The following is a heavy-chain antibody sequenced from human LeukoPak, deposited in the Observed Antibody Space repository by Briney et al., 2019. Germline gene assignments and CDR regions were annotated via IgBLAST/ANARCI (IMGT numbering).Heavy chain of an antibody. V-gene: IGHV1-18*01. CDR2: ISAYNGNT. D-gene: IGHD1-26*01. Sequence: ASVKVSCKASGYTFTSHGISWVRQAPGQGLEWMGWISAYNGNTNYAQKLQGRVTMTTDTSTSTAYMELRSLRSDDTAVYYCARDPASYSGSTYYYYMDVWGKGTTVTVSS. CDR3: ARDPASYSGSTYYYYMDV. J-gene: IGHJ6*03. CDR1: GYTFTSHG.